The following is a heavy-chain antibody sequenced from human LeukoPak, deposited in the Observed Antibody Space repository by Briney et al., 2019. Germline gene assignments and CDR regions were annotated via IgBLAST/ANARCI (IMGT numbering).Heavy chain of an antibody. CDR2: IFYSGGT. CDR1: GGSINTPNYY. V-gene: IGHV4-39*07. Sequence: PSETLSLTCTVSGGSINTPNYYWGWIRQTPGKGLEWIGNIFYSGGTYYSPSLTSRVTISLDTSRNQFSLKLSSVTAADTAVYYCARTSLADSYFDLWGRGTLVTVSS. CDR3: ARTSLADSYFDL. J-gene: IGHJ2*01.